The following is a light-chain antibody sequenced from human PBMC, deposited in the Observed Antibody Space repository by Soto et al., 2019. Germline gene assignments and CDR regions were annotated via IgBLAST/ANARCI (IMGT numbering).Light chain of an antibody. CDR3: LQRGDWPPS. CDR1: QSVENY. V-gene: IGKV3-11*01. CDR2: DAS. Sequence: EIVLTQSPATLSLSPGERATLSCRASQSVENYLAWYQQKPGQAPRLLIYDASNRATGIPARFSGSGSGTDFTLTISSLESEDFAVYYCLQRGDWPPSFGGGTKVEI. J-gene: IGKJ4*01.